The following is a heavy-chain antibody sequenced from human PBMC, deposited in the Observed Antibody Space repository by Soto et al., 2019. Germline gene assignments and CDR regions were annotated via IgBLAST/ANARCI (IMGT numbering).Heavy chain of an antibody. CDR1: GGTFSSYT. CDR2: IIPLFGTT. J-gene: IGHJ4*02. V-gene: IGHV1-69*13. CDR3: ARDSIAAAGTDY. D-gene: IGHD6-13*01. Sequence: SVKVSCKASGGTFSSYTIAWVRQAPGQGLEWMGEIIPLFGTTNYVEKFQGRLTITADASTSTAYMELGSLRSEDTAMYYCARDSIAAAGTDYWGQGTLVTVSS.